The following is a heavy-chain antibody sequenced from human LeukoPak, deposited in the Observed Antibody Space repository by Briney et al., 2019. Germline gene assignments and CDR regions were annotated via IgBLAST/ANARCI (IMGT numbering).Heavy chain of an antibody. J-gene: IGHJ4*02. CDR2: IIPIFGTA. V-gene: IGHV1-69*13. D-gene: IGHD6-19*01. Sequence: ASVTVSFKASGGTFISYAISWVRQAPGKGVEWMGGIIPIFGTANYAQKFQGRVTITADESTSTAYMELSSLRSEDTAVYYCASHLVAGTGFRSLREYYFDYWGQGTLVTVSS. CDR3: ASHLVAGTGFRSLREYYFDY. CDR1: GGTFISYA.